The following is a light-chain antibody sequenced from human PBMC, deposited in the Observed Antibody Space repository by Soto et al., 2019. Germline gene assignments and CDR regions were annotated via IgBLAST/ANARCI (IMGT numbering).Light chain of an antibody. CDR2: DVS. CDR3: QQRSNWPPGIT. J-gene: IGKJ5*01. V-gene: IGKV3-11*01. Sequence: VLRQSPPTRSFSPRERATLCCMAIQTVSSSLGWYQHKPGQAPRLLIYDVSSRATGIPARFRGSGSWTDFSLTNSSLEPEEFSVYYCQQRSNWPPGITFGQGTRLAIK. CDR1: QTVSSS.